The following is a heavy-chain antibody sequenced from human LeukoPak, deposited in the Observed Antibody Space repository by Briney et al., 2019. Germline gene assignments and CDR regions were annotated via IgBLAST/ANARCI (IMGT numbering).Heavy chain of an antibody. Sequence: MSSETLSLTCTVSGGSISSYYWSWIRQPPGKGLEWIGCIYYSGSTNYNPSLKSRVTISVDTSKNQFSLKLSPVTAADTAVYYCARGNGWVCSSTRCYNWFDPWGQGTLVTVSS. CDR3: ARGNGWVCSSTRCYNWFDP. V-gene: IGHV4-59*01. J-gene: IGHJ5*02. CDR2: IYYSGST. CDR1: GGSISSYY. D-gene: IGHD2-2*01.